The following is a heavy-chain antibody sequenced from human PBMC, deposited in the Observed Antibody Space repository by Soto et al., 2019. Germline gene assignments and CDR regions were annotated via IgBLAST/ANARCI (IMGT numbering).Heavy chain of an antibody. CDR2: ISSSSSTI. D-gene: IGHD3-16*01. Sequence: GGSLRLSCAASGFTFSSYSMNWVRQAPGKGLEWVSYISSSSSTIYYADSVKGRFTISRDNAKNSLYLQMNSLRAEDTAVYYCARDPRWAAYDYPLSTSDYYYYYMDVWGKGTTVTVSS. V-gene: IGHV3-48*01. J-gene: IGHJ6*03. CDR1: GFTFSSYS. CDR3: ARDPRWAAYDYPLSTSDYYYYYMDV.